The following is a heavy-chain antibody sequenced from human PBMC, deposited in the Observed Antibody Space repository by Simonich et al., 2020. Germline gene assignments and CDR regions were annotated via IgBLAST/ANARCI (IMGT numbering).Heavy chain of an antibody. J-gene: IGHJ3*02. CDR2: SNPNSGGT. CDR1: GYTFTGYY. Sequence: QVQLVQSGAEVKKPGASVKVSCKASGYTFTGYYMHWVRQAPGQWLEWMGWSNPNSGGTNYAKKFQGRVTMTRDTSISTAYMELSRLRSDDTAVYYCARGRLTGDKGAFDIWGQGTMVTVSS. V-gene: IGHV1-2*02. D-gene: IGHD7-27*01. CDR3: ARGRLTGDKGAFDI.